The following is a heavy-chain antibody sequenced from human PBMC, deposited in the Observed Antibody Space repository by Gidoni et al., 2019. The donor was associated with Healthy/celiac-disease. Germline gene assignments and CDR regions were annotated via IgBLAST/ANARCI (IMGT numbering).Heavy chain of an antibody. CDR1: GYSFTSYW. Sequence: EVQLVQSGAEVKKPGESLKISCKGSGYSFTSYWIGWVRQMPGKGLEWMGIIYPGDSDTRYSPSFQGQVTIAADKSISTAYLQWSSLKASDTAMYYCARQGGTMVRGPRVFYGMDVWGQGTTVTVSS. J-gene: IGHJ6*02. D-gene: IGHD3-10*01. V-gene: IGHV5-51*01. CDR3: ARQGGTMVRGPRVFYGMDV. CDR2: IYPGDSDT.